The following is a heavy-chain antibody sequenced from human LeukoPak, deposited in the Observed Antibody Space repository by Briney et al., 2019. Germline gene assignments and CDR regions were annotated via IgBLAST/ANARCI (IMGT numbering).Heavy chain of an antibody. V-gene: IGHV4-4*07. J-gene: IGHJ6*03. CDR2: TYTSGST. D-gene: IGHD3-10*01. CDR1: GGSISSYY. CDR3: ARGTTMVRGVTPSYYYYYYMDV. Sequence: SETLSLTCTVSGGSISSYYWSWIRQPAGKGLEWIGRTYTSGSTNYNPSLKSRVTMSVDTSKNQFSLKLSSVTAADTAVYYCARGTTMVRGVTPSYYYYYYMDVWGKGTTVTISS.